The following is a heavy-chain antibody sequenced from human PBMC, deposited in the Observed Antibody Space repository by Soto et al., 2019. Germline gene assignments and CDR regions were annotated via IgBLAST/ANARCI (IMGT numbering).Heavy chain of an antibody. CDR1: GFSFNTYD. Sequence: GGSLRLSCAASGFSFNTYDMHWVRQAPDKGLEWVAVISYDANRKYYADSLKGRFTISRDNSKNTLYPQMNSLRPEDTAVYYCAAMTTVTTGFDYWGPGTLVTVSS. V-gene: IGHV3-30*03. J-gene: IGHJ4*02. D-gene: IGHD4-4*01. CDR2: ISYDANRK. CDR3: AAMTTVTTGFDY.